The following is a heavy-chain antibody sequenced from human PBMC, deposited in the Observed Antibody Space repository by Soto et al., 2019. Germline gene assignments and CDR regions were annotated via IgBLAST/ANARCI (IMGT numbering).Heavy chain of an antibody. CDR3: AGWYSSSWTLSFDY. J-gene: IGHJ4*02. Sequence: SETLSLTCTVSGGSISSYYWSWIRQPPGKGLEWIGYIYYSGSTNYNPSLKSRVTISVDTSKNQFSLKLSSVTAADTAVYYCAGWYSSSWTLSFDYWGQGTLVTVSS. V-gene: IGHV4-59*01. CDR1: GGSISSYY. D-gene: IGHD6-13*01. CDR2: IYYSGST.